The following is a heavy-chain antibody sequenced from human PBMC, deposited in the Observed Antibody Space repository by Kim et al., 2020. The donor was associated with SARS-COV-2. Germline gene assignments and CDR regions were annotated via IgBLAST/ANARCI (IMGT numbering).Heavy chain of an antibody. CDR1: GYTLMDYF. CDR3: ARGGVGSAYPPFFSYYGLDV. Sequence: ASVKVSCKASGYTLMDYFLHWVRQAPGQGLEWMGWINPNSGDTEYGLQFEGRVTMTRDTSINTAYMEVTWLTSDDTAVYYCARGGVGSAYPPFFSYYGLDVWGQGTTVTVSS. CDR2: INPNSGDT. V-gene: IGHV1-2*02. D-gene: IGHD6-25*01. J-gene: IGHJ6*02.